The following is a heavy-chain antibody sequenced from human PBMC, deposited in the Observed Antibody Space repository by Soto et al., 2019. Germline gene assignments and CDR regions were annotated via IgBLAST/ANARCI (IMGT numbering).Heavy chain of an antibody. CDR1: GYTFTNND. Sequence: QVQLVQSGAEVKKPGASVKVSCKASGYTFTNNDVSWVRQATGQGLEWMGWMNPGSGDKGYARKFQGRVTMTRDISIATAYMELSSLRSDDTAIYYCATMATFGSLNWFDPWGQGTLVTVSS. CDR2: MNPGSGDK. D-gene: IGHD3-10*01. CDR3: ATMATFGSLNWFDP. V-gene: IGHV1-8*01. J-gene: IGHJ5*02.